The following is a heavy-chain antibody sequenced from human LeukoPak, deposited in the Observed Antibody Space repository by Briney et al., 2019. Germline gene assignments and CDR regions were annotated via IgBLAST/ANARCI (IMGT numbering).Heavy chain of an antibody. J-gene: IGHJ4*02. CDR2: IYYSGST. V-gene: IGHV4-39*07. Sequence: PSETLSLTCTVSGGFISSSSYYWGWIRQPPGKGLEWIASIYYSGSTYYNPSLKSRVTISVDTSKNQFSLKLSSVTAADTAVYYCARGFGDGESGYCTNGVCFPFDYWGQGTLVTVSS. D-gene: IGHD2-8*01. CDR1: GGFISSSSYY. CDR3: ARGFGDGESGYCTNGVCFPFDY.